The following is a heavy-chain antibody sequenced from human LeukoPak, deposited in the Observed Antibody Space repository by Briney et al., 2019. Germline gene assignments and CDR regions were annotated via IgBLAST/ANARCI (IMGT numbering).Heavy chain of an antibody. J-gene: IGHJ4*02. D-gene: IGHD2-2*02. CDR2: ISNSSSYI. CDR1: GFTFTSYS. CDR3: ARQKTDCSSTSCYIYSDY. Sequence: PGGSLRLSCAASGFTFTSYSMSWVRQAPGKGLEWVSSISNSSSYIYYADSVKGRFTISRDNAKNSLYLQMNSLRAEDTAAYYCARQKTDCSSTSCYIYSDYWGQGTLVTVSS. V-gene: IGHV3-21*01.